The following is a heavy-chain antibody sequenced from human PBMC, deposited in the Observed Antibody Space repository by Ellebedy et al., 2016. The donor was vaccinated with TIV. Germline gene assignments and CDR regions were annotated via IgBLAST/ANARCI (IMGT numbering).Heavy chain of an antibody. J-gene: IGHJ4*02. CDR2: IYYSWST. CDR3: ATGPNQDFFDY. CDR1: GGSISSYY. D-gene: IGHD1-14*01. V-gene: IGHV4-59*01. Sequence: MPSETLSLTCTVSGGSISSYYWSWIRQPPGKGLEWIGYIYYSWSTNYNPSLKSRVTISLDTSKNQLSLKLSSATAAETAVYYCATGPNQDFFDYWGRGTLVTVSS.